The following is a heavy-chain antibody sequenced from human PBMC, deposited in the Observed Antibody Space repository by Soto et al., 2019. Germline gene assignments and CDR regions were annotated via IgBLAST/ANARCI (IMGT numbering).Heavy chain of an antibody. Sequence: SETLSLTCAVYGGSFSGYYWSWIRQPPGKGLEWIGEINHSGSTNYNPSLKSRVTISVDTAKKQFSLKLSSVTAADTAVYYCARGIKYYYDSSGYYRWFDPCGQGTLVTVSA. CDR2: INHSGST. J-gene: IGHJ5*02. CDR1: GGSFSGYY. D-gene: IGHD3-22*01. CDR3: ARGIKYYYDSSGYYRWFDP. V-gene: IGHV4-34*01.